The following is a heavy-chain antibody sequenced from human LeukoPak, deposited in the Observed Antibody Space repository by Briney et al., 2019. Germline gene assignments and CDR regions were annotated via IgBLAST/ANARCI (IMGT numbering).Heavy chain of an antibody. CDR2: INNDGSST. CDR1: GFTFSHYW. V-gene: IGHV3-74*01. Sequence: PGGSLRLSCAASGFTFSHYWMHWVRQVPGKGLVWVSHINNDGSSTTYADSVKGRFTISRDNAKNTLYLQMNSLRAEDTAVYYCAKSSGSYYPSCFDYWGQGTLVTVSS. CDR3: AKSSGSYYPSCFDY. D-gene: IGHD1-26*01. J-gene: IGHJ4*02.